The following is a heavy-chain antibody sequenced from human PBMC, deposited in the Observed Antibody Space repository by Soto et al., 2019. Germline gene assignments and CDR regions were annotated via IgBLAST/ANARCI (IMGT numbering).Heavy chain of an antibody. D-gene: IGHD3-10*01. V-gene: IGHV1-2*04. J-gene: IGHJ3*02. CDR2: INPNSGGT. Sequence: ASVKVSCKASGYTFTGYYMHWLRQAPGQGLEWMGWINPNSGGTNYAQKFQGWVTMTRDTSISTAYMELSRLRSDDTAVYYCARGALSGSYYTDAFDIWGQGTMVTVSS. CDR1: GYTFTGYY. CDR3: ARGALSGSYYTDAFDI.